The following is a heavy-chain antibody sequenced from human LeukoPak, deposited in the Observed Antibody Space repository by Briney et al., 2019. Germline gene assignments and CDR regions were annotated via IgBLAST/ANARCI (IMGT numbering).Heavy chain of an antibody. CDR1: GFIFSNYW. CDR2: IKQDGSEK. Sequence: PGGSLRLSCAASGFIFSNYWMSWVRQAPGKGLEWVANIKQDGSEKYYVDSVKGRFAVSRDNAKNSLYLQMNSLRAEDTAVYYCARAQSGFWSGYCFDYWGQGTLVTVSS. CDR3: ARAQSGFWSGYCFDY. V-gene: IGHV3-7*01. J-gene: IGHJ4*02. D-gene: IGHD3-3*01.